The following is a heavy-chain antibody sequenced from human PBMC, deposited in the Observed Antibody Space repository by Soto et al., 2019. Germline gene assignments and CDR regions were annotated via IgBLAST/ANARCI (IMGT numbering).Heavy chain of an antibody. J-gene: IGHJ4*02. CDR1: GFTFSSYW. V-gene: IGHV3-74*01. CDR3: ARDAYISGYYQFDY. Sequence: PGGSLRLSCAASGFTFSSYWMHWFRQVPGKGLVWVSRIHFDGSTTHYADSVKGRFTISRDNAKNTLSLQMNSLRAEDTAVYYCARDAYISGYYQFDYWGQGTLVTVSS. CDR2: IHFDGSTT. D-gene: IGHD6-19*01.